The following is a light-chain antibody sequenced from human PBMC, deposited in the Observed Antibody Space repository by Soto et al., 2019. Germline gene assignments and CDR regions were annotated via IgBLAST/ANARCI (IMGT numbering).Light chain of an antibody. Sequence: EIVMTQSPATLSVSPGERATLSCRASQSVSSNLAWYQQKPGQAPRLLIYGASTRATGIPARFSGGGSGTEFTLTISSLQSEDFSVYYCQQYNNRPRTFGQGTKVDIK. V-gene: IGKV3-15*01. CDR3: QQYNNRPRT. CDR2: GAS. J-gene: IGKJ1*01. CDR1: QSVSSN.